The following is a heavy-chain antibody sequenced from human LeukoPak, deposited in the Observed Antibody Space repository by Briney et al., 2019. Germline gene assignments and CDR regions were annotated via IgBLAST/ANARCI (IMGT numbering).Heavy chain of an antibody. CDR1: GFTFSSYG. CDR3: AKVHYSSGYYYDSWVSGAFGI. V-gene: IGHV3-30*18. J-gene: IGHJ3*02. D-gene: IGHD3-22*01. CDR2: ISYDGSNK. Sequence: GGSLRLSCAASGFTFSSYGMHWVRQAPGKGLEWVAVISYDGSNKYYADSVKGRFTISRDNSKNTLYLQMNSLRAEDTAVYYCAKVHYSSGYYYDSWVSGAFGIWGQGTMVTVSS.